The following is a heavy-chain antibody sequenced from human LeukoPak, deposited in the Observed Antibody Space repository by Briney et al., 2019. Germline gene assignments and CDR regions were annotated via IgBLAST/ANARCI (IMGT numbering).Heavy chain of an antibody. CDR3: ARGDCSGGSCSSMDV. CDR1: GFTFSTYD. V-gene: IGHV3-13*04. Sequence: GGSLRLSCAASGFTFSTYDMHWVRQATGKGLEWVSGINSVGDTYYPGSVKGRFTISREDAKNSFYLQMNSLRAGDTAVYYCARGDCSGGSCSSMDVWGQGTLVTVSS. J-gene: IGHJ4*02. CDR2: INSVGDT. D-gene: IGHD2-15*01.